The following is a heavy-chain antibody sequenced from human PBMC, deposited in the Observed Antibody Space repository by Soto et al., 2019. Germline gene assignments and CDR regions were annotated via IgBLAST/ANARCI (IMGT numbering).Heavy chain of an antibody. Sequence: SETLSLTCAVYGGSFSGYYWSWIRQPPGKGLEWIGEINHSGSTNYNPSLKSRVTISVDTSKNQFSLKLSSVTAADTAVYYCARVTYYYDSSGYYYFDYWGQGTLVTVSS. CDR2: INHSGST. D-gene: IGHD3-22*01. CDR3: ARVTYYYDSSGYYYFDY. CDR1: GGSFSGYY. V-gene: IGHV4-34*01. J-gene: IGHJ4*02.